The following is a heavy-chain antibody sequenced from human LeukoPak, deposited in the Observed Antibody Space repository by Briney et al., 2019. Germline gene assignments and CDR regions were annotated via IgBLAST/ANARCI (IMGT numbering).Heavy chain of an antibody. J-gene: IGHJ4*02. CDR2: IYYSGST. CDR3: ARLTTAAAGSNFDY. V-gene: IGHV4-59*01. D-gene: IGHD6-13*01. Sequence: SETLSLTCTVSGGSISSYYWSWIRQPPGKGLEWIGYIYYSGSTNYNPSLKSRVTISVDTSKNQFSLKISSVTAADTAMYHCARLTTAAAGSNFDYWGQGTLVTVSS. CDR1: GGSISSYY.